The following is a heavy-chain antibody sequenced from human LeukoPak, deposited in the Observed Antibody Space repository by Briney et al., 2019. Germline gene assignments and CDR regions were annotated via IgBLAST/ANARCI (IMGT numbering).Heavy chain of an antibody. CDR3: AKDDFALYYYYGMDV. V-gene: IGHV3-23*01. CDR2: ISGSGGST. CDR1: GFTFSSYE. J-gene: IGHJ6*02. D-gene: IGHD3/OR15-3a*01. Sequence: GGSLRLSCAASGFTFSSYEMNWVRQAPGKGLEWVSAISGSGGSTYYADSVKGRFTISRDNSKNTLYLQMNSLRAEDTAVYYCAKDDFALYYYYGMDVWGQGTTVTVSS.